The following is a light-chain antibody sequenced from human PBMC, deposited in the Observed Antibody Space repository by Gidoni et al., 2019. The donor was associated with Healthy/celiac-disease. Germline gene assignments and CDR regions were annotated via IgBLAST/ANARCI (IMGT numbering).Light chain of an antibody. CDR3: QQYNNWPLLT. Sequence: DIVMTQSPATLSVSPGERATLSCRASQSISSNLAWYQQKPGQAPRLLIYGASTMATGIPARFSGSGSGTEFTLTISSLQSEDFAVYYCQQYNNWPLLTFGGGTKVEIK. CDR2: GAS. CDR1: QSISSN. J-gene: IGKJ4*01. V-gene: IGKV3-15*01.